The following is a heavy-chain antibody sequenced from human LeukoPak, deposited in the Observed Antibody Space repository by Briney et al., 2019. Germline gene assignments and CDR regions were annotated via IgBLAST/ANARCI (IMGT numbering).Heavy chain of an antibody. V-gene: IGHV3-21*01. CDR2: ISSSSSYI. D-gene: IGHD5-24*01. J-gene: IGHJ4*02. Sequence: GGSLRLSCAASGFTFSSYSMNWVRQAPGKGLEWVSSISSSSSYIYYADSVKGRFTISRDNAKNSLFLQMSSLRAEDTAVYYCARERRDGYNYGGFDYWGQGTLVTVSS. CDR3: ARERRDGYNYGGFDY. CDR1: GFTFSSYS.